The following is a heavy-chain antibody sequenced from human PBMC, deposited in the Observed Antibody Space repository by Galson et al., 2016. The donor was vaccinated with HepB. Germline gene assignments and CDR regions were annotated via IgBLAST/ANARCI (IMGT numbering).Heavy chain of an antibody. CDR3: ARNIPRQWLVPDY. Sequence: SLRLSCAASGFTDHGFTFNNYTMNWVRQAPGKGLEWVSYIDSTSRSIYYADSVKGRFTISRDNAKNSLYLQMNSLRDEDTAMYYCARNIPRQWLVPDYWGQGNLVTVSS. V-gene: IGHV3-48*02. CDR1: GFTDHGFTFNNYT. J-gene: IGHJ4*02. D-gene: IGHD6-19*01. CDR2: IDSTSRSI.